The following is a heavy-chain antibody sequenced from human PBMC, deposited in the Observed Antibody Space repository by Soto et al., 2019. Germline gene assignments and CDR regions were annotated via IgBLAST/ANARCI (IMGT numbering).Heavy chain of an antibody. CDR2: ISGSGGST. CDR1: GFTFSSYA. Sequence: GGSLRLSCAASGFTFSSYAMSWVRQAPGKGLEWVSAISGSGGSTYYADSVKGRFTISRDNSKNTLYLQMNSLRAEDTAVYYCTKDPGIAARPDQDYWGQGTLVTVSS. D-gene: IGHD6-6*01. CDR3: TKDPGIAARPDQDY. V-gene: IGHV3-23*01. J-gene: IGHJ4*02.